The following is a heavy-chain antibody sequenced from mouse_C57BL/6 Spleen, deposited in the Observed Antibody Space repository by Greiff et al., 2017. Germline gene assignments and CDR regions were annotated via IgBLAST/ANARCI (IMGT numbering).Heavy chain of an antibody. Sequence: EVHLVESGGGLVKPGGSLKLSCAASGFTFSDYGMHWVRQAPEKGLEWVAYISSGSSTIYYADTVKGRFTISRDNAKNTLFLQMTSLRSEETAMYYCARLYYYAMDYWGQGTSVTVSS. CDR1: GFTFSDYG. V-gene: IGHV5-17*01. J-gene: IGHJ4*01. CDR2: ISSGSSTI. CDR3: ARLYYYAMDY.